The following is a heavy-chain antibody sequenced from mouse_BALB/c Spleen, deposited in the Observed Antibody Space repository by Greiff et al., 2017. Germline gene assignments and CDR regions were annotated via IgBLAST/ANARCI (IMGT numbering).Heavy chain of an antibody. V-gene: IGHV3-6*02. J-gene: IGHJ1*01. Sequence: EVQLQQSGPGLVKPSQSLSLTCSVTGYSITSGYYWNWIRQFPGNKLEWMGYISYDGSNNYNPSLKNRISITRDTSKNQFFLKLNSVTTEDTATYYCASGVYWYFDVWGAGTTVTVSS. CDR3: ASGVYWYFDV. CDR1: GYSITSGYY. CDR2: ISYDGSN.